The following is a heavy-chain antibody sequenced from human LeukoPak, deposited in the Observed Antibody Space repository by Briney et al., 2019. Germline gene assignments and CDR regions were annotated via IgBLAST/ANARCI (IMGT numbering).Heavy chain of an antibody. V-gene: IGHV3-53*01. D-gene: IGHD3-22*01. CDR2: IYSGGST. J-gene: IGHJ4*02. CDR1: GFTVSSNY. CDR3: ARGGVVVPFDY. Sequence: GGSLRLSCAASGFTVSSNYMSWVRQTPGKGLEWVSVIYSGGSTYYADSVKGRFTISRDNSKNTLYLQMNSLRAEDTAVYYCARGGVVVPFDYWGQGTLVTVSS.